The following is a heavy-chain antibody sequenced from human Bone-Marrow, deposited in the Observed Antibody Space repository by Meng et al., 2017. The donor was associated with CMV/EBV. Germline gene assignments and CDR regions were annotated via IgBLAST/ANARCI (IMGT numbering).Heavy chain of an antibody. Sequence: SETLSLTCTVSGGSISSSSYYWGWIRQPPGKGLEWIGSIYYSGSTYYNPSLKSRVTISVDTSKNQFSLKLSSVTAADTAVYYCVRELGLPAQSFVVWGQGILVTVSS. J-gene: IGHJ4*02. CDR2: IYYSGST. CDR1: GGSISSSSYY. V-gene: IGHV4-39*07. CDR3: VRELGLPAQSFVV. D-gene: IGHD6-6*01.